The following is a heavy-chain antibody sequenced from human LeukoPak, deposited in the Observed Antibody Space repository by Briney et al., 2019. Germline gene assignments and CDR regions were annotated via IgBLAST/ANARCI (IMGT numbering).Heavy chain of an antibody. CDR2: ISYDGSNK. CDR1: GFTFSSYG. V-gene: IGHV3-30*18. D-gene: IGHD3-16*01. J-gene: IGHJ4*02. Sequence: GGSLRLSCAASGFTFSSYGMHWVRQAPGKGLEWVAVISYDGSNKYYADSVKGRFTISRDNSKNTLYLQMNSLRAEDTAVYYCAKDSHYAWGAYWGQGTLVTVSS. CDR3: AKDSHYAWGAY.